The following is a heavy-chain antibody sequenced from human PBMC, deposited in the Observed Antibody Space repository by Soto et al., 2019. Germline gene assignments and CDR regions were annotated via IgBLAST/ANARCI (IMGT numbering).Heavy chain of an antibody. D-gene: IGHD4-17*01. CDR2: MSPSGDMT. CDR1: GYVLTSYH. V-gene: IGHV1-46*01. CDR3: ARDGGPHGDAVY. Sequence: ASVNRAWKASGYVLTSYHMDWVRRAPGQGLEWMGKMSPSGDMTWYPQKFRGRVSMTRDTSTGTYYMELGSLRSEDTAVYYCARDGGPHGDAVYRGR. J-gene: IGHJ2*01.